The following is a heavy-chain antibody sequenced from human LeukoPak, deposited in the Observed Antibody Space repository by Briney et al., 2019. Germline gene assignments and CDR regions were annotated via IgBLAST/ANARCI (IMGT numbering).Heavy chain of an antibody. J-gene: IGHJ4*02. CDR2: ITPNNSDT. Sequence: ASVKVSCKASGYIFTDYYMHWVRQAPGQGLQWMGLITPNNSDTNYAQKFQGRVTMTRDTSIKTAYMELSSLRSEDTAVYYCAREGIERITMVRGVDGAFDYWGQGTLVTVSS. V-gene: IGHV1-2*02. D-gene: IGHD3-10*01. CDR3: AREGIERITMVRGVDGAFDY. CDR1: GYIFTDYY.